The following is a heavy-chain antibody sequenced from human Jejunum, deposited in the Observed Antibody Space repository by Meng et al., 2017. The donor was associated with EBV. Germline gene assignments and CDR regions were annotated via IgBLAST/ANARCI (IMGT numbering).Heavy chain of an antibody. CDR3: ARDGPQSLSSFDY. CDR1: GDSVSSDGAA. CDR2: TFYRSRWFY. V-gene: IGHV6-1*01. J-gene: IGHJ4*02. D-gene: IGHD6-6*01. Sequence: QVQLHHSGPGLVKPSQTLSPTCAISGDSVSSDGAAWNWIRQSPSRGLEWLGRTFYRSRWFYDYAPSVKSRITINSDTSKNQFSLHLDSVTPEDTAVYYCARDGPQSLSSFDYWGQGTLVTVSS.